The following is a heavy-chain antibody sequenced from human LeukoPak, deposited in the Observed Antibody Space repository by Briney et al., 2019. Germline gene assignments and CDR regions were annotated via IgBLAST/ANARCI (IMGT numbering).Heavy chain of an antibody. V-gene: IGHV3-30*02. D-gene: IGHD3-10*01. Sequence: PGGSLRLSCAASGFTFSSYGMHWVRQAPGKGLEWVAFIRYDGSNKYYADSVKGRFTISRDNSKNTLYLQMNSLRAEDTAVYYCAKGKDYYGSGSLYYMDVWGKGTTVTISS. CDR1: GFTFSSYG. J-gene: IGHJ6*03. CDR2: IRYDGSNK. CDR3: AKGKDYYGSGSLYYMDV.